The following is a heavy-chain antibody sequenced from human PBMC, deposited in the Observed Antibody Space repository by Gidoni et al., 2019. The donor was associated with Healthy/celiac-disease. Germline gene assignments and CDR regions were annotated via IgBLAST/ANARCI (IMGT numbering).Heavy chain of an antibody. CDR2: ISWNSGSI. D-gene: IGHD3-10*01. V-gene: IGHV3-9*01. Sequence: EVQLVESGGGLVQPGRYLRLSCAASGFTFADYAMHWVRQAPGKGLEWVSGISWNSGSIGYADSVKGRFTISRDNAKNSLYRQMNSLRAEDTALYYCAKDGPMVRGVIIPFDYWGQGTLVTVSS. J-gene: IGHJ4*02. CDR3: AKDGPMVRGVIIPFDY. CDR1: GFTFADYA.